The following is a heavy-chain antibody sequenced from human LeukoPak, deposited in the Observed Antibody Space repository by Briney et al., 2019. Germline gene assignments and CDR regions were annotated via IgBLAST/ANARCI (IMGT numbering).Heavy chain of an antibody. J-gene: IGHJ4*02. CDR1: GGSISSSSAH. CDR3: VSPRGFSYGYFDY. D-gene: IGHD5-18*01. Sequence: SETLSLTCTVSGGSISSSSAHWGWIRQPPGKGLEWIGSIYYSKNTYYNPSLKSRVTVSADTPKNQFSLTLGSVSATDTAVYYCVSPRGFSYGYFDYWGQGTLVTVSS. V-gene: IGHV4-39*01. CDR2: IYYSKNT.